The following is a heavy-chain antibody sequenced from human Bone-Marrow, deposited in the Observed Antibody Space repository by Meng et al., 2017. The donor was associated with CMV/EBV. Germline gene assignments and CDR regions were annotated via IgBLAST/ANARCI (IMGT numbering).Heavy chain of an antibody. V-gene: IGHV1-8*01. CDR1: GYTFTSYD. CDR2: MNPNSGNT. J-gene: IGHJ4*02. CDR3: AREEGVSSSSADPFDY. D-gene: IGHD6-6*01. Sequence: ASVKVSCKASGYTFTSYDINWVRQATGQGLEWMGWMNPNSGNTGYAQKFQGRVTMTRNTSISTAYMELSSLRSEDTAVYYCAREEGVSSSSADPFDYWGQGTLVTVSS.